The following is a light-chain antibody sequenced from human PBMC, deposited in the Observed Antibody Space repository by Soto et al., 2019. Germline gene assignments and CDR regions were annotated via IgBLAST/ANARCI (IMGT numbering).Light chain of an antibody. Sequence: IQLTQSPSSLSASIGDRVTITCRASQDIASYLAWYQQKPGNAPKLLIYAASTLHSGVPSRFSGSGSGTDFTLTISSLKPEDVVTYYVQQLNVNLLFGQGTKLEIK. CDR1: QDIASY. V-gene: IGKV1-9*01. J-gene: IGKJ2*01. CDR3: QQLNVNLL. CDR2: AAS.